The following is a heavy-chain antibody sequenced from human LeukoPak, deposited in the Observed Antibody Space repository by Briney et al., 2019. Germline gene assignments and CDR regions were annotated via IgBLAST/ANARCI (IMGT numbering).Heavy chain of an antibody. CDR2: ISSSGSTI. Sequence: GGSLRLSCAASGFTFSSYEMNWVRQAPGKGLEWVSYISSSGSTIYYADSVKGRFTTSRDNAKNSLYLQMNSLRAEDTAVYYCARDRRGTMIVVAVFDYWGQGTLVTVSS. J-gene: IGHJ4*02. V-gene: IGHV3-48*03. CDR1: GFTFSSYE. CDR3: ARDRRGTMIVVAVFDY. D-gene: IGHD3-22*01.